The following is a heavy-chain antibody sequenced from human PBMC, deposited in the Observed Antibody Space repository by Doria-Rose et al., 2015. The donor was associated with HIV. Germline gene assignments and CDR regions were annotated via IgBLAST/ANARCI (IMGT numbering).Heavy chain of an antibody. CDR3: ARIKSSRWYHKYYFDF. CDR2: IFTDDEG. D-gene: IGHD6-13*01. J-gene: IGHJ4*02. CDR1: GVSLSSPGMG. Sequence: QVTLKESGPVLVKPTETLTLTCTVSGVSLSSPGMGVSWIRQPPGKALEWLANIFTDDEGSCKPSLKSRLTISRRTSKSQVFLTMTDMDPVDTATYYCARIKSSRWYHKYYFDFWGQGTLVIVSA. V-gene: IGHV2-26*01.